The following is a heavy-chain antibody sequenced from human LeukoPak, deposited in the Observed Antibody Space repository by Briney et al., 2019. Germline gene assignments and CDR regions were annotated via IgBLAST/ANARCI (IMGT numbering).Heavy chain of an antibody. J-gene: IGHJ4*02. CDR3: AKDLMGAIDY. CDR1: GFTFSSYA. CDR2: LSGNSGST. Sequence: GGSLRLSSAASGFTFSSYAMSWVRQAPGKGLEWVSALSGNSGSTYYADSVKGRFTISRDNSKNTLYLQMNSLSAEDTAVYYCAKDLMGAIDYWGQGTLVTVSS. V-gene: IGHV3-23*01. D-gene: IGHD2-8*01.